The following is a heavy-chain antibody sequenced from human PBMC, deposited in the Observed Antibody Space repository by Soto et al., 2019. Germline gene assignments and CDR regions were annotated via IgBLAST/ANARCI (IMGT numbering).Heavy chain of an antibody. CDR3: ARTYYDILTGYYGYPPYFDY. Sequence: SETLSITCTVSGGSISSADYYWSWIRQPPGKGLEWIGYFHSSGATYKDPSLKSRVTISVDTSKNQISLKLDSVTAADTAVYYCARTYYDILTGYYGYPPYFDYWGQGTLVTVSS. CDR2: FHSSGAT. V-gene: IGHV4-30-4*01. J-gene: IGHJ4*02. CDR1: GGSISSADYY. D-gene: IGHD3-9*01.